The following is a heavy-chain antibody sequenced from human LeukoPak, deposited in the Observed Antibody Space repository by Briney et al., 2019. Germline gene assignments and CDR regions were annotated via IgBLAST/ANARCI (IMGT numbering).Heavy chain of an antibody. Sequence: GGSLRLSCAASGFTFSSYGMHWVRQAPGKGLEWVAVISHDGSNKNYADSVKGRFTISRDNSKNTLYLQMNSLRPEDTAVYYCAKVPRNVVVVAAIRKGTPYYFDYWGQGTLVTVSS. D-gene: IGHD2-15*01. V-gene: IGHV3-30*18. CDR1: GFTFSSYG. J-gene: IGHJ4*02. CDR2: ISHDGSNK. CDR3: AKVPRNVVVVAAIRKGTPYYFDY.